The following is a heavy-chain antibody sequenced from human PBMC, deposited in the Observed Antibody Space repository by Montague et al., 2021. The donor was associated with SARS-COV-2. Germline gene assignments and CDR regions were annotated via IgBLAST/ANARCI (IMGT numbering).Heavy chain of an antibody. V-gene: IGHV1-2*02. CDR2: INPDTGGT. J-gene: IGHJ4*02. CDR1: GYTFTGYY. CDR3: VILLEIVGFSGTIEGRDF. Sequence: SMKVSCKASGYTFTGYYIHWIRQAPVQGLEWIGWINPDTGGTNSXQKFQGRVNLTREMSLTSAYMELSRLTSDDTAVYYCVILLEIVGFSGTIEGRDFWGQGTLVTVSS. D-gene: IGHD3-3*01.